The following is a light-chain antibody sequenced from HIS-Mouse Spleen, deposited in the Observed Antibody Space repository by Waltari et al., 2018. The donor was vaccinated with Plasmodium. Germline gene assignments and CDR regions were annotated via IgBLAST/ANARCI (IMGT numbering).Light chain of an antibody. CDR2: EDS. J-gene: IGLJ3*02. CDR3: YSTDSSCNHRL. CDR1: ALPQKY. V-gene: IGLV3-10*01. Sequence: SYELTQPPSVSVSPGQTARITCSGDALPQKYAYWYQQKSGQAPVLVIYEDSKPPSGIPGRFSGSSSGTMSTLTISGAQVEDEADYSFYSTDSSCNHRLFGGGTKLTVL.